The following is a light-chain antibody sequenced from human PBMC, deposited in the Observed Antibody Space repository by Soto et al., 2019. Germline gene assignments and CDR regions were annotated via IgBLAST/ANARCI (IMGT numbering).Light chain of an antibody. CDR1: SSNIGNNY. Sequence: QSVLTQPPSVSAAPGQKVTLSCSGRSSNIGNNYVSWYQQLPGTAPKLLIYDNNKRPSGIPDRFSGSKSGTSATLGITGLQTGDEADYYCGAWDSSLTGLVFGGGTKVTVL. CDR2: DNN. CDR3: GAWDSSLTGLV. V-gene: IGLV1-51*01. J-gene: IGLJ2*01.